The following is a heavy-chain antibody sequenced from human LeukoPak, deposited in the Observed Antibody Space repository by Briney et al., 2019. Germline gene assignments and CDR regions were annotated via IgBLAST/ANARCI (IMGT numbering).Heavy chain of an antibody. J-gene: IGHJ6*02. D-gene: IGHD6-19*01. V-gene: IGHV1-2*02. Sequence: ASVKVSCKASGYTFTGYYMHWVRQAPGQRLEWMGWINPNSGGTNYAQKFHGRVTMTRDTSISTAYMELSRLSSDDTAVYYCASLSVWSLSVYSSGWYRHGMDVWGQGTTVTVSS. CDR1: GYTFTGYY. CDR2: INPNSGGT. CDR3: ASLSVWSLSVYSSGWYRHGMDV.